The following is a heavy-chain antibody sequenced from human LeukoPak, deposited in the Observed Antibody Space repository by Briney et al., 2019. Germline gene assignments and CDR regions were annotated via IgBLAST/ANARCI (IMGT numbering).Heavy chain of an antibody. D-gene: IGHD2-15*01. CDR3: ARAPVTSCRGAFCYPFDI. CDR2: TSSSDAGT. CDR1: GFALSSYA. V-gene: IGHV3-23*01. J-gene: IGHJ4*02. Sequence: GGSLRLSCAASGFALSSYAMSWVRQAPGNGLEWVSATSSSDAGTYHAESVRGRFTISRDNSKNTLYLQMNSLRADDAAVYYCARAPVTSCRGAFCYPFDIWGQGTLVTVSS.